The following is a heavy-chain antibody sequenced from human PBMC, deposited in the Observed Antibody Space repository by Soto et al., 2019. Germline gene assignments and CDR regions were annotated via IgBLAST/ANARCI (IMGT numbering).Heavy chain of an antibody. D-gene: IGHD3-3*01. CDR1: GGSFSGYY. J-gene: IGHJ6*02. CDR2: INHSGST. V-gene: IGHV4-34*01. CDR3: ARGRRYDFWSGYYTGYQAVGMDV. Sequence: SETLSLTWAVYGGSFSGYYWSWIRQPPGKGLEWIGEINHSGSTNYNPSLKSRVTISVDTSKNQFSLKLSSVTAADTAVYYCARGRRYDFWSGYYTGYQAVGMDVWGQGTTVTVSS.